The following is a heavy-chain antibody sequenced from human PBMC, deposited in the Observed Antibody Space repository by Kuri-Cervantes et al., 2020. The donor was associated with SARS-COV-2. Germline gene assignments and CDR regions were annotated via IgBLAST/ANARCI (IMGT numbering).Heavy chain of an antibody. Sequence: ASVKVSCKTSGYTFTSYYMHWVRQAPGQGLEWMGWINPNSGGTNYAQKFQGRVTMTRDTSISTAYMELSRLRSDDTAVYYCARAAEDSSGYYYGVYDNWGQGTLVTVSS. D-gene: IGHD3-22*01. CDR3: ARAAEDSSGYYYGVYDN. CDR1: GYTFTSYY. V-gene: IGHV1-2*02. CDR2: INPNSGGT. J-gene: IGHJ4*02.